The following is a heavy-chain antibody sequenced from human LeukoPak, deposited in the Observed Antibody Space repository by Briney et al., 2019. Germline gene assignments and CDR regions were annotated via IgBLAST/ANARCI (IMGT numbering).Heavy chain of an antibody. CDR1: GYTFTGYY. V-gene: IGHV1-2*02. J-gene: IGHJ4*02. CDR2: INSNSGGT. D-gene: IGHD6-13*01. CDR3: ARDLMVRSSWYYFDY. Sequence: ASVKVSCKASGYTFTGYYMHWVRQAPGQGLEWMGWINSNSGGTNYAQKFQGRVTMTRDTSISTAYMELSRLRSDDTAVYYCARDLMVRSSWYYFDYWGQGTLVTVSS.